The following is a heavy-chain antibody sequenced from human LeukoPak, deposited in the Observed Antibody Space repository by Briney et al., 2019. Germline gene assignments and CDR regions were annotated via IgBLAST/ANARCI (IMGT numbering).Heavy chain of an antibody. Sequence: GGSLRLSCAASGFTFDDYGMSWVRQAPGKGLEWVSGINWNGGSTGYADSVKGRFTISRDNAKNSLYLQMNSLRAEDTALYYCARVYELREEDYYYYYMDVWGKGTTVTVSS. J-gene: IGHJ6*03. CDR3: ARVYELREEDYYYYYMDV. CDR2: INWNGGST. V-gene: IGHV3-20*04. D-gene: IGHD5/OR15-5a*01. CDR1: GFTFDDYG.